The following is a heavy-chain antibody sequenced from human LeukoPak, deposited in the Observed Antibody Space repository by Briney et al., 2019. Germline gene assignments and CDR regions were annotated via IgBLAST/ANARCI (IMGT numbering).Heavy chain of an antibody. D-gene: IGHD1-26*01. J-gene: IGHJ4*02. CDR1: GDSVSSDGAA. CDR3: AREVSYHVDY. CDR2: TYYRSEWYN. Sequence: SQTLSLTCAISGDSVSSDGAAWNWIRQSPSRGLEWLGRTYYRSEWYNNYAVSVKSRININPDTSKNQFSLQLNSVTPEDTAVYYCAREVSYHVDYWGQGTLVTVSS. V-gene: IGHV6-1*01.